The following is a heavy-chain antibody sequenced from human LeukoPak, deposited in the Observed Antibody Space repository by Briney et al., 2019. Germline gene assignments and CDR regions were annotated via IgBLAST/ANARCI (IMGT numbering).Heavy chain of an antibody. D-gene: IGHD3-3*01. CDR1: GYTFTSYY. Sequence: ASVKVSCKASGYTFTSYYMHWVRQAPGQGLEWMGIINPSGGSTSYAQKFQGRVTMTRDTSTSTVYMELSSLRSEDTAVYYCARGVFGVVGSKNAFDIWGQGTMVTVSS. CDR2: INPSGGST. CDR3: ARGVFGVVGSKNAFDI. V-gene: IGHV1-46*01. J-gene: IGHJ3*02.